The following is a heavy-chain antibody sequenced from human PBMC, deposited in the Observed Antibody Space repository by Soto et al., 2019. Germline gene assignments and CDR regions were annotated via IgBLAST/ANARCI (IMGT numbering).Heavy chain of an antibody. Sequence: PVGSLRLSCAASGFTFSSYEMNWVRQAPGKGLEWVSYISSSGSTIYYADSVKGRFTISRDNAKNSLYLQMNSLRAEDTAVYYCARDRGEAYCTNGVCFGGGMDVWGQGTTVTVSS. CDR2: ISSSGSTI. CDR1: GFTFSSYE. CDR3: ARDRGEAYCTNGVCFGGGMDV. D-gene: IGHD2-8*01. V-gene: IGHV3-48*03. J-gene: IGHJ6*02.